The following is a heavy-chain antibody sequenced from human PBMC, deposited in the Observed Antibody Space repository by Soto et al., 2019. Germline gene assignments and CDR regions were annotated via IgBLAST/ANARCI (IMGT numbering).Heavy chain of an antibody. D-gene: IGHD6-13*01. J-gene: IGHJ6*02. CDR1: GFTFDDYA. Sequence: EVQLVESGGGLVQPGRSLRLSCAASGFTFDDYAMHWVRQAPGKGLEWVSGISWNSGSIGYADSVKGRFTISRDNAKNSLYLQMNSLRAEETALYYCAKDIAAAAGTYYYGMDVWGQGTTVTVSS. CDR3: AKDIAAAAGTYYYGMDV. V-gene: IGHV3-9*01. CDR2: ISWNSGSI.